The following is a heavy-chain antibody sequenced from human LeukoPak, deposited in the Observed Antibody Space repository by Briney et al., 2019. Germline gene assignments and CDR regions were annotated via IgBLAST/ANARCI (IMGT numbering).Heavy chain of an antibody. CDR1: GGSISSYY. Sequence: SETLSLTCTDPGGSISSYYWSWIRQSPGEGLEWIGYIHYRGSTNYNPSLKSRVTISVDTSKNQFSLKLSSLTAADTAVYYCARSVLGYSYGLHIDYWGQGTLVTVSS. J-gene: IGHJ4*02. CDR2: IHYRGST. D-gene: IGHD5-18*01. V-gene: IGHV4-59*01. CDR3: ARSVLGYSYGLHIDY.